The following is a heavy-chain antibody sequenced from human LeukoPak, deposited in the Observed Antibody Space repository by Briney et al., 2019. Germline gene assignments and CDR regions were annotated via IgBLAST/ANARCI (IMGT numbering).Heavy chain of an antibody. CDR1: GYTFTDYF. J-gene: IGHJ3*02. V-gene: IGHV1/OR15-3*02. Sequence: ASVKVSCKASGYTFTDYFMNWMRQAPGQRLEWMGWINAGNGNTKYSQKLQGRVTITRDTSASTAYMQLSSLRSEDTAVYYCARDIDYGDYVAPGGAFDIWAKGQWSPSLQ. CDR3: ARDIDYGDYVAPGGAFDI. D-gene: IGHD4-17*01. CDR2: INAGNGNT.